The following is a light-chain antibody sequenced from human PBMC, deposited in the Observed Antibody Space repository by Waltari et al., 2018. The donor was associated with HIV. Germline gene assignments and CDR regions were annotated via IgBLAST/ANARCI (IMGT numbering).Light chain of an antibody. J-gene: IGLJ3*02. CDR2: EGS. CDR3: CSYAGSSTWV. V-gene: IGLV2-23*01. Sequence: QSALTQPASVSGSPGQSLTISCPGPSSDVGSYNLVSWYQQHPDKAPKLMIYEGSKRPSGVSNRFSGSKSGNTASLTISGLQAEDEADYYCCSYAGSSTWVFGGGTKLTVL. CDR1: SSDVGSYNL.